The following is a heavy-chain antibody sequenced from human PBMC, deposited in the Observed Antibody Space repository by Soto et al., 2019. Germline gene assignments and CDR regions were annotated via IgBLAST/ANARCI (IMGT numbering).Heavy chain of an antibody. CDR3: ARLYGLDAFDI. D-gene: IGHD3-16*02. J-gene: IGHJ3*02. CDR2: IYYSGST. Sequence: PSETLSLTCNVSGGSISSYYWSWIRQPPGKGLEWIGNIYYSGSTYYNPSLKSRVTISVDTSKNQFSLKLSSVTAADTAVYYCARLYGLDAFDIWGQGTMVTVSS. V-gene: IGHV4-59*08. CDR1: GGSISSYY.